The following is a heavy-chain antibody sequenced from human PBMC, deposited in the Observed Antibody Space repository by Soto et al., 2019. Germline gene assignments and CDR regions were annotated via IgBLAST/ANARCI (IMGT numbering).Heavy chain of an antibody. V-gene: IGHV3-48*04. D-gene: IGHD1-1*01. Sequence: EVQLVESGGGLVQPGGSLRLSCAASGFSFSIYSMNWVRQAPGKGREWVSYISISSGTIYYADSVKGRFTISRDNAKNSMYLQMKSLRAEDTAVYYCASYNWNDVNAVDFWDQGTMVTASS. CDR3: ASYNWNDVNAVDF. CDR2: ISISSGTI. CDR1: GFSFSIYS. J-gene: IGHJ3*01.